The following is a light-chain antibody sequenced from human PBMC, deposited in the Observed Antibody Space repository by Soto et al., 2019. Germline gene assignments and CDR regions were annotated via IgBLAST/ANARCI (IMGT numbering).Light chain of an antibody. J-gene: IGLJ1*01. CDR1: SGDSGSYNR. CDR3: SSYTNFNTRACV. CDR2: EVT. V-gene: IGLV2-14*01. Sequence: QYALTQPASVSGSPGQSITISCTGTSGDSGSYNRVSWYQQHPGKAPKLMIYEVTDRPSGVSNRFSGSKSGNTAALTISGLQAEDEAEYYCSSYTNFNTRACVFGTGTKVTVL.